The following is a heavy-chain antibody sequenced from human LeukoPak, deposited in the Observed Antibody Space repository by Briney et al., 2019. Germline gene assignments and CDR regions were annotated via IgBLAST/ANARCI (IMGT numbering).Heavy chain of an antibody. Sequence: PSETLSLTCTVSAGSINSFSWSWIRQPPGEGLEWIGYIYYTGKTNYNPSLKSRVTISIDPSKNQFSLNVSSMTAADTAVYYCASYYSDSEYFQHWGRGTLVTVSS. J-gene: IGHJ1*01. CDR2: IYYTGKT. V-gene: IGHV4-59*13. CDR3: ASYYSDSEYFQH. D-gene: IGHD4-11*01. CDR1: AGSINSFS.